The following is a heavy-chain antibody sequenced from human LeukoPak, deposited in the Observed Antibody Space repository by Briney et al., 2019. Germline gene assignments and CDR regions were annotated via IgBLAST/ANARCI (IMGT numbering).Heavy chain of an antibody. CDR3: AKRGVVIRVMLVGFHKEPYYFDS. J-gene: IGHJ4*02. CDR1: GITLSNYG. CDR2: ISGSGGGT. D-gene: IGHD3-16*01. Sequence: GGALRLSCAVSGITLSNYGMSWGGQAPGKELEWVAGISGSGGGTNYADAVKGRCTISRDNRKNTLHLQMNSLRAEDTAVYFCAKRGVVIRVMLVGFHKEPYYFDSWGQGALVIVSS. V-gene: IGHV3-23*01.